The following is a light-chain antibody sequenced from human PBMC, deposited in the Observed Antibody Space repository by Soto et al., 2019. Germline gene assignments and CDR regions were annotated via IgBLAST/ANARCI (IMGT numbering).Light chain of an antibody. J-gene: IGLJ3*02. Sequence: QSVLTQPPSASGSPGQSVTITCSGTENDIGFANYVSWYQQHPDEAPKLLIYEVTHRPSGVSNRFSGSKSGNTASLTISGLQAEDEADYYCSSYTTTSTTFGGGTKVTVL. CDR1: ENDIGFANY. CDR2: EVT. V-gene: IGLV2-14*01. CDR3: SSYTTTSTT.